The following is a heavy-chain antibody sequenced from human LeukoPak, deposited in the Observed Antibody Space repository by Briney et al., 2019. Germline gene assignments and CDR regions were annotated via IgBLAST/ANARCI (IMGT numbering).Heavy chain of an antibody. V-gene: IGHV3-30*14. Sequence: PGRSLRLSCAASGFTFSSYAMHWVRQAPGKGLEWVAVISYDGSNKYYADSVKGRFTISRDNSKNTLYLQMNSLRVEDTAVYYCARIPTGSYVYYFDYWGQGTLVTVSS. D-gene: IGHD1-26*01. CDR1: GFTFSSYA. CDR2: ISYDGSNK. J-gene: IGHJ4*02. CDR3: ARIPTGSYVYYFDY.